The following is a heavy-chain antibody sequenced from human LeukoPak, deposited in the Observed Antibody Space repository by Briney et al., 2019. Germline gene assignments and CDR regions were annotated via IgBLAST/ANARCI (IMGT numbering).Heavy chain of an antibody. D-gene: IGHD3-10*01. Sequence: GGSLRLSCAASGFSFSSYTLNWVCQAPGKGLEWVSSIDSSSGYIYYADSVKGRFTISRDNAKNSLDLQMNGLRAEDTAVYYCARFGEALSYFDFWGQGTLVTVSS. CDR1: GFSFSSYT. CDR2: IDSSSGYI. J-gene: IGHJ4*02. V-gene: IGHV3-21*01. CDR3: ARFGEALSYFDF.